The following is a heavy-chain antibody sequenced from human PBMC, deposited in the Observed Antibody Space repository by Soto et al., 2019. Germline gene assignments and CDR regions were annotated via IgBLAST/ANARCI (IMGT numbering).Heavy chain of an antibody. CDR1: GYTFTSYG. CDR2: ISAYNGNT. D-gene: IGHD3-10*01. J-gene: IGHJ4*02. Sequence: QVPLVQSGPEVKKSGASVKVSCKASGYTFTSYGISWVRQAPGQGLEYLGWISAYNGNTNYAQKLQGRVTMTTDTSTSTAYMELRSLRSDDTAVYYCARDRDSGSIDYWGQGTLVTVSS. CDR3: ARDRDSGSIDY. V-gene: IGHV1-18*01.